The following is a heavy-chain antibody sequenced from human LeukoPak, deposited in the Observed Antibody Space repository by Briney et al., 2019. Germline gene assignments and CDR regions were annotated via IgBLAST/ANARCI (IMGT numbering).Heavy chain of an antibody. J-gene: IGHJ4*02. CDR2: ISSSGSTI. V-gene: IGHV3-11*04. D-gene: IGHD4-17*01. CDR1: GFTFSDYY. Sequence: PGGSLRLSCAASGFTFSDYYMSWIRQAPGKGLERVSYISSSGSTIYYADSVKGRFIISRDNAKNSLYLQMNSLRAEDTAVYYCARVATVTSVDYWGQGTLVTVSS. CDR3: ARVATVTSVDY.